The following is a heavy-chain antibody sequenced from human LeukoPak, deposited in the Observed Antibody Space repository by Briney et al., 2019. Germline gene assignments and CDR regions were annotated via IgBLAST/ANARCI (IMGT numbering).Heavy chain of an antibody. J-gene: IGHJ4*02. Sequence: ASVKVSCKASGCTFTGYYMHWVRQAPGQGLEWMGWINPNSGGTNYAQKFQGRVTMTRDTSISTAYMELSSLRSEDTAVYYCAREVSGLDYWGQGTLVTVSS. CDR1: GCTFTGYY. V-gene: IGHV1-2*02. D-gene: IGHD6-25*01. CDR3: AREVSGLDY. CDR2: INPNSGGT.